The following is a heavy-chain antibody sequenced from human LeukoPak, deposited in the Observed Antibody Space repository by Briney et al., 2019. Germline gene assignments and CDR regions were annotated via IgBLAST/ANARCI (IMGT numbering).Heavy chain of an antibody. V-gene: IGHV4-59*08. CDR2: IYYSGST. D-gene: IGHD3-3*02. Sequence: PSETLSLTCTVSGGSISSYYWSWIRQPPGKGLEWIGYIYYSGSTNYNPSLKSRVTISVDTSKNQFSLKLSSVTAADTAVYYCARYDPAHFWSGHLPGPDAFDIWGQGTMVTVSS. CDR3: ARYDPAHFWSGHLPGPDAFDI. CDR1: GGSISSYY. J-gene: IGHJ3*02.